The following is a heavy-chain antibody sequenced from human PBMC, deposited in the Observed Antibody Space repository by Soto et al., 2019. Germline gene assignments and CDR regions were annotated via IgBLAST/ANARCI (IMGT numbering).Heavy chain of an antibody. J-gene: IGHJ4*02. V-gene: IGHV1-3*01. CDR2: INAGNGNT. Sequence: ASVKVSCKASGYTFTSYAMHWVRQAPGQRLEWMGWINAGNGNTKYSQKFQGRVTITRDTSASTAYMELSSLRSEDTAVYYCAREGRFGYYYDSSGYYDYWGQGTLVTVSS. D-gene: IGHD3-22*01. CDR3: AREGRFGYYYDSSGYYDY. CDR1: GYTFTSYA.